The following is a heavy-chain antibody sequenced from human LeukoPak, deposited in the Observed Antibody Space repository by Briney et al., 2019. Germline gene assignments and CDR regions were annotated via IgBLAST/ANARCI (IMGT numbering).Heavy chain of an antibody. V-gene: IGHV3-23*01. J-gene: IGHJ4*02. D-gene: IGHD6-19*01. CDR1: GFTFSSYA. CDR2: IIGSGGST. Sequence: GSLRLSCAASGFTFSSYAMSWVRQAPGKGLEWVSAIIGSGGSTYYADSVKGRVTISRDNSKNTLYLQMNSLRAEDTAVYYCAKDHRVAVAGTSDYWGQGTLVTVSS. CDR3: AKDHRVAVAGTSDY.